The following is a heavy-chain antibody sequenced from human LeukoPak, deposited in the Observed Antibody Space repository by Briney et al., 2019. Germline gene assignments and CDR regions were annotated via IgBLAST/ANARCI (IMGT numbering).Heavy chain of an antibody. D-gene: IGHD1-26*01. CDR3: ARHRSVGYYYYYMDV. CDR2: INPNSGGT. J-gene: IGHJ6*03. V-gene: IGHV1-2*02. Sequence: ASVKVSCKASGYTFTGYYMHWVRQAPGQGLEWMGWINPNSGGTNYAQKFQGRVTMTRDTSISTAYMELSRLRSDDTAVYYCARHRSVGYYYYYMDVWGKGTTVTISS. CDR1: GYTFTGYY.